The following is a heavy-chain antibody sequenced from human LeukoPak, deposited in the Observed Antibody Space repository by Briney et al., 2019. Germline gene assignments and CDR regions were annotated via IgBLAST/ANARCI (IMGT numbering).Heavy chain of an antibody. J-gene: IGHJ5*02. Sequence: GASVKVSCKASVYTFTSHDINWVRQATGQGLEWMGWRNPNSGNTGYAQKFQGRVTMTSNTSISTAYMELNSLRSEDTAVYYCARGRRWLEVVPAAWFDPWGQGTLVTVSS. CDR1: VYTFTSHD. D-gene: IGHD2-2*01. CDR3: ARGRRWLEVVPAAWFDP. V-gene: IGHV1-8*01. CDR2: RNPNSGNT.